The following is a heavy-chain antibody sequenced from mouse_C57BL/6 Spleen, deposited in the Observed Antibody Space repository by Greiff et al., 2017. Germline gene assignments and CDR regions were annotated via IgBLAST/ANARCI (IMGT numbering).Heavy chain of an antibody. CDR1: GFSLSTSGMG. CDR2: IYWDDDK. Sequence: QVTLKVSGPGILQSSQTLSLTCSFSGFSLSTSGMGVSWIRQPSGKGLEWLAHIYWDDDKRYKPSLKSRLTISKDTYRNQGILKMTSVDTAYTATYYCARRGGDGYYTAFDYWGQGTTLTVSS. CDR3: ARRGGDGYYTAFDY. J-gene: IGHJ2*01. D-gene: IGHD2-3*01. V-gene: IGHV8-12*01.